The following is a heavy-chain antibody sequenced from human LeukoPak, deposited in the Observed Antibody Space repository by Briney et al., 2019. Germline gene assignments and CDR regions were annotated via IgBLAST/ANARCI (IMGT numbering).Heavy chain of an antibody. V-gene: IGHV3-23*01. CDR2: IGGGGATT. D-gene: IGHD6-19*01. J-gene: IGHJ4*02. CDR1: GFTFSNCA. Sequence: GGSLRLSCAASGFTFSNCAMSWVRQAPGKGLEWVSAIGGGGATTYYADSVKGRFTISRDNSKNTLNLQMNSLRAEDTAVYYCARTPGHSSGWTRYCFDYWGQGTLVTVSS. CDR3: ARTPGHSSGWTRYCFDY.